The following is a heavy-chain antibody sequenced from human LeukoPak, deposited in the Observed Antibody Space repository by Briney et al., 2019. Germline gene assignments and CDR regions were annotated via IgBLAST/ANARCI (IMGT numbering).Heavy chain of an antibody. V-gene: IGHV3-30*04. J-gene: IGHJ6*03. Sequence: GGSLRLSCAASGFTFSTYTIHWVRQAPGKGLEWVAVMSYDGNDKHYAASVKGRFTISRDNSKNTVYLQMNSLRAEDTAVYYCAREGHYDILTGYSPVEYYYYYMDVWGIGTTVTVSS. CDR1: GFTFSTYT. D-gene: IGHD3-9*01. CDR3: AREGHYDILTGYSPVEYYYYYMDV. CDR2: MSYDGNDK.